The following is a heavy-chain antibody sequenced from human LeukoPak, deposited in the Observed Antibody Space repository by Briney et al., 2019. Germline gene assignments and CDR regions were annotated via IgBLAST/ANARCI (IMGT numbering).Heavy chain of an antibody. CDR1: GFTFSSYE. CDR2: ISSSGSTI. CDR3: ARVTPIAAHGY. Sequence: GGSLRLSCAASGFTFSSYEMNWVRQAPGKGLEWVSYISSSGSTIYYADSVKGRFTISRDNAKNSLYLQMNSLRAEDTAVYYRARVTPIAAHGYWGQGTLVTVSS. V-gene: IGHV3-48*03. D-gene: IGHD6-6*01. J-gene: IGHJ4*02.